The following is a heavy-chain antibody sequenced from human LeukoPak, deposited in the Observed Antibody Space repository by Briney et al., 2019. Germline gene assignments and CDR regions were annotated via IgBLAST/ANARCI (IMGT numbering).Heavy chain of an antibody. CDR2: IIPIFGTA. D-gene: IGHD2-21*02. Sequence: SVKVSCKASGGTFSSYAISWVRQAPGQGLEWMGRIIPIFGTANYAQKFQGRVTITTNESTSTAYMELSSLRSEDTAVYYCARVRDCGGDCYTDYFDYWGQGTLVTVSS. V-gene: IGHV1-69*05. J-gene: IGHJ4*02. CDR3: ARVRDCGGDCYTDYFDY. CDR1: GGTFSSYA.